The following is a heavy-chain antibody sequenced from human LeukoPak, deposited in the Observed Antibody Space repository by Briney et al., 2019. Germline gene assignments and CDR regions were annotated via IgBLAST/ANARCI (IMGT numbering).Heavy chain of an antibody. D-gene: IGHD4-11*01. V-gene: IGHV4-59*01. J-gene: IGHJ4*02. CDR3: ATAGDYNDLPH. CDR2: VHHTGPT. Sequence: SETLSLTCSVSGGSISSGNWSWVGQPPRRGVEWIGYVHHTGPTNYNPSLKSRVTMSVDTSKNGFSLRLTSVNAADTGVYYCATAGDYNDLPHWGRGTLVTVSS. CDR1: GGSISSGN.